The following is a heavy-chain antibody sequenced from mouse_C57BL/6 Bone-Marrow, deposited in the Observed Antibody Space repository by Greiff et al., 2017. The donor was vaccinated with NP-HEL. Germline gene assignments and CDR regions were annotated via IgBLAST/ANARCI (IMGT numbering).Heavy chain of an antibody. CDR2: IYPRSGNT. D-gene: IGHD1-1*01. V-gene: IGHV1-81*01. J-gene: IGHJ3*01. Sequence: VQLVESGAELARPGASVKLSCKASGYTFTSYGISWVKQRTGQGLEWIGEIYPRSGNTYYNEKFKGKATLTADKSSSTAYMELRSLTSEDSAVYFCARLNYGCAWFAYWGQGTLVTVSA. CDR1: GYTFTSYG. CDR3: ARLNYGCAWFAY.